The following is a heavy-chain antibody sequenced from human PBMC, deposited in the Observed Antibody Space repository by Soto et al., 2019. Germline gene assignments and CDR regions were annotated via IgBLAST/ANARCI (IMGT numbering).Heavy chain of an antibody. CDR3: ARDSCGGSCYYYYYYMDV. CDR1: GFTFSSYS. Sequence: EVQLVESGGGLVKPGGSLRLSCAASGFTFSSYSMNWVRQAPGKGLEWVSSISSSSSYIYYADSVKGRFTISRDNAKNSLYLQMNSLRAEDTDVYYCARDSCGGSCYYYYYYMDVWGKGTTVTVSS. V-gene: IGHV3-21*01. D-gene: IGHD2-15*01. J-gene: IGHJ6*03. CDR2: ISSSSSYI.